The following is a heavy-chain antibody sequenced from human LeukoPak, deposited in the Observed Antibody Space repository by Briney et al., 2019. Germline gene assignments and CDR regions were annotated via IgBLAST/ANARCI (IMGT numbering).Heavy chain of an antibody. V-gene: IGHV4-39*01. Sequence: SETLSPTCTVSGGSISSSSYYWGWIRQPPGKGLEWIGSIYYSGSTYYNPSLKSRVTISVDTSKNQFSLKLSSVTAADTAVYYCARLVYYYDSSGSNHLYYFDYWGQGTLVTVSS. J-gene: IGHJ4*02. CDR1: GGSISSSSYY. D-gene: IGHD3-22*01. CDR2: IYYSGST. CDR3: ARLVYYYDSSGSNHLYYFDY.